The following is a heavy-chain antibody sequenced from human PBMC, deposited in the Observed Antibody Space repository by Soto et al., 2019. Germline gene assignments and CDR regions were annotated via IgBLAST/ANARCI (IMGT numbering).Heavy chain of an antibody. Sequence: QVQLQESGPGLVKPSETLSLTCTVSGGSISSYYWSWIRQPPGKGLEWIGYIYYSGSTNYNPSLKSRVIISVDTFKNQFSLKLSSVTAADTAVYYCARDLRGFYYGMDVWGQGTTLTVSS. CDR2: IYYSGST. CDR1: GGSISSYY. V-gene: IGHV4-59*01. J-gene: IGHJ6*02. CDR3: ARDLRGFYYGMDV.